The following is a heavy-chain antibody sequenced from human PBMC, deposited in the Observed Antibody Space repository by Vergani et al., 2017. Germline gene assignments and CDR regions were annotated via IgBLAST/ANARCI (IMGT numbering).Heavy chain of an antibody. CDR2: ISGSGGST. J-gene: IGHJ6*02. CDR1: GFTFSSYA. V-gene: IGHV3-23*01. Sequence: EVQLLESGGGLVQPGGSLRLSCAASGFTFSSYAMSWVRQAPGKGLEWVSAISGSGGSTYYADSVKGRFTISRDNAKNTLYLQMNSLRAEDTAVYYGAKTHESARPPGRGGMDVWGQGTTVTVSS. CDR3: AKTHESARPPGRGGMDV. D-gene: IGHD6-6*01.